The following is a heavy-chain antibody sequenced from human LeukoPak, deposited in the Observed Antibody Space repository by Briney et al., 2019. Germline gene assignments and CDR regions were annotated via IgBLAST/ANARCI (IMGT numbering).Heavy chain of an antibody. Sequence: EASVKVSCKASGYTFTSYDINWVRQAPGKGLEWMGWMNPNSGNTGYAQKFQGRVTITRNTSISTAYMELSSLRSEDTAVYYCARNYYDSSGYYFDAFDIWGQGTMVTVSS. CDR2: MNPNSGNT. J-gene: IGHJ3*02. D-gene: IGHD3-22*01. CDR1: GYTFTSYD. V-gene: IGHV1-8*03. CDR3: ARNYYDSSGYYFDAFDI.